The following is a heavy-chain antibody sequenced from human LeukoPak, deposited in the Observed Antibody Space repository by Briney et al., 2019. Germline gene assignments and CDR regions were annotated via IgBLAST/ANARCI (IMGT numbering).Heavy chain of an antibody. CDR1: GGSISSYY. J-gene: IGHJ6*02. D-gene: IGHD3-3*01. CDR2: IYTSGST. V-gene: IGHV4-4*07. CDR3: ARGRFWSGYHYYYYYGMDV. Sequence: SETLSLTCTVSGGSISSYYWSWIRQPAGKGLEWIGRIYTSGSTNYNPSLKSRVTMSVDTSKNQFSLKLSSVTAADTAVYYGARGRFWSGYHYYYYYGMDVWGQGTTVTVSS.